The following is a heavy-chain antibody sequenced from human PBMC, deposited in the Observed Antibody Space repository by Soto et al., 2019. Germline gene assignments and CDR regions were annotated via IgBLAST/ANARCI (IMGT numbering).Heavy chain of an antibody. CDR2: INWNGGST. D-gene: IGHD3-10*01. CDR3: ASFGVYYGSGFDI. V-gene: IGHV3-20*01. J-gene: IGHJ3*02. Sequence: GGSLRLSCAASGFTFDDYGMSWVRQAPGKGLEWVSGINWNGGSTGYADSVKGRFTIPRDNAKNSLYLQMNSLRAEDTALYHCASFGVYYGSGFDIWGQGTMVTVSS. CDR1: GFTFDDYG.